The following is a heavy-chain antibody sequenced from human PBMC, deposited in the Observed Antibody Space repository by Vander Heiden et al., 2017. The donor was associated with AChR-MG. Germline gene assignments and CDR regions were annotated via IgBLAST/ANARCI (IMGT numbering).Heavy chain of an antibody. J-gene: IGHJ2*01. CDR1: GYTFDDYA. V-gene: IGHV3-9*01. Sequence: EVQLVESGGGLVQPGRSLRLSCAASGYTFDDYAMHWVRQAPGKGLEWVSGISWNSGSIGYADSVKGRFTISRDNAKNSLYLQMNSLRAEDTALYYCAKEFSQEIGWYFDLWGRGTLVTVSS. CDR3: AKEFSQEIGWYFDL. CDR2: ISWNSGSI.